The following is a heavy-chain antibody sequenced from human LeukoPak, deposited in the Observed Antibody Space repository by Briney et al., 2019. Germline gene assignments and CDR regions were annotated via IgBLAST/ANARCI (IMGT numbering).Heavy chain of an antibody. D-gene: IGHD3-22*01. V-gene: IGHV1-18*01. J-gene: IGHJ4*02. CDR1: GYTFTSYG. CDR2: ISAYNGNT. CDR3: ARGYYYDSSGAFDY. Sequence: ASVKVSCKASGYTFTSYGISWVRQAPGQGLEWMGWISAYNGNTNYAQKLQGRVTMTTDASTSTAYMELRSLRSDDTAVYYCARGYYYDSSGAFDYWGQGTLVTVSS.